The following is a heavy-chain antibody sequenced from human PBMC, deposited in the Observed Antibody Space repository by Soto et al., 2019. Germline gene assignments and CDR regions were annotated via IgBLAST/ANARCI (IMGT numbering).Heavy chain of an antibody. CDR1: AFALTTTGVG. CDR3: AHESAVGNYFDY. D-gene: IGHD6-13*01. J-gene: IGHJ4*02. Sequence: SGPTLVNPTQTLTLTCTFSAFALTTTGVGVGWIRQPPGKALEWLGIIYWDDDKRYSPSLKNRLTITKDTSENQVVLTLTNMEPVDTATYYCAHESAVGNYFDYWGQGTLVTVSS. V-gene: IGHV2-5*02. CDR2: IYWDDDK.